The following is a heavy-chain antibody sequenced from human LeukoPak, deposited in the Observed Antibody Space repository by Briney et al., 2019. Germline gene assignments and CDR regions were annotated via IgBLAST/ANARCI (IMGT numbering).Heavy chain of an antibody. Sequence: GGSLRLSCVASGFTYNSHGMSWVRQAPGKGLEWVSGISANGSNTYYTDSVRGRFTISRHNSKNTVYLQMSSLGAEDTAIYYCSKDQRFSYYYLDYWGQGSLVTVSS. CDR2: ISANGSNT. CDR3: SKDQRFSYYYLDY. D-gene: IGHD5-18*01. CDR1: GFTYNSHG. J-gene: IGHJ4*02. V-gene: IGHV3-23*01.